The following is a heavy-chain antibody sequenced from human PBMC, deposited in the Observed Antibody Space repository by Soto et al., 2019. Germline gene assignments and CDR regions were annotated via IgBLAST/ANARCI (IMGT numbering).Heavy chain of an antibody. CDR3: ARDRYDYVWGSYPYYYYGMDV. J-gene: IGHJ6*02. V-gene: IGHV3-21*01. CDR1: GFTFSSYS. CDR2: ISSSSSYI. D-gene: IGHD3-16*02. Sequence: GGSLRLSCAASGFTFSSYSMNWVRQAPGKGLEWVSSISSSSSYIYYADSVKGRFTISRDNAKNSLYLQMNSLRAEDTAVYYCARDRYDYVWGSYPYYYYGMDVWGQGTTVTVSS.